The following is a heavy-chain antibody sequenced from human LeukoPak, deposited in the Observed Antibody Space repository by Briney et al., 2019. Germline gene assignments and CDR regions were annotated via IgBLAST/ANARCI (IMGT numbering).Heavy chain of an antibody. CDR2: INPNSGGT. V-gene: IGHV1-2*02. CDR3: ARDISSGYLYFDY. CDR1: GYTFTGYY. D-gene: IGHD3-22*01. Sequence: ASVKVSCKASGYTFTGYYMHRVRQAPGQGLEWMGWINPNSGGTNYAQKFQGRVTMTRDTSISTAYMELSRLRSDDTAVYYCARDISSGYLYFDYWGQGTLVTVSS. J-gene: IGHJ4*02.